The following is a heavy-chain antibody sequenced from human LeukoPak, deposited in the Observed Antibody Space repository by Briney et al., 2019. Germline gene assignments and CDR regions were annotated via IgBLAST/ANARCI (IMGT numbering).Heavy chain of an antibody. Sequence: GGSLRLSCAASGFTFSDYYMSWIRQAPGKGLEWASYISSSGSTIYYADSVKGRFTISRDNAKNSLYLQMNSLRAEDTAVYYCARSIPYYDFWSGYTVDYWGQGTLVTVSS. CDR2: ISSSGSTI. J-gene: IGHJ4*02. D-gene: IGHD3-3*01. CDR3: ARSIPYYDFWSGYTVDY. CDR1: GFTFSDYY. V-gene: IGHV3-11*04.